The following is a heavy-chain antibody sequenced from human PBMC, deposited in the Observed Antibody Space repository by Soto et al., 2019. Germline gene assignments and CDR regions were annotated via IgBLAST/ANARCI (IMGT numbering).Heavy chain of an antibody. CDR1: GGSISSGGYY. CDR3: ARVCGGDCHYGMDV. Sequence: QVQLQESGPGLVKPSQTLSLTCTVSGGSISSGGYYWSWIRQHPGKGLEWIGYIYYSGSTYYNPSLKSRVTISGDPSKTQFSLKLSSVTAADTAVYYCARVCGGDCHYGMDVWGQGTTVTVSS. CDR2: IYYSGST. D-gene: IGHD2-21*02. J-gene: IGHJ6*02. V-gene: IGHV4-31*03.